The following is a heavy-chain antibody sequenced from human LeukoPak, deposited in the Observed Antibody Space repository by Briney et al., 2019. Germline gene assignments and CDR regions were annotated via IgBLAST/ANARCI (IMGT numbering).Heavy chain of an antibody. D-gene: IGHD6-19*01. CDR1: GFTFSSYA. J-gene: IGHJ4*02. CDR2: IYGSGGEI. V-gene: IGHV3-23*01. Sequence: PGGSLRLSCGASGFTFSSYAMSWVRQAPGKGLQWVSAIYGSGGEIHYGDSVKGRFTISRDNSKNTLYLQMNSLRAEDTAVYYCAKTVGSSGWHYFDHWGQGTLVTVSS. CDR3: AKTVGSSGWHYFDH.